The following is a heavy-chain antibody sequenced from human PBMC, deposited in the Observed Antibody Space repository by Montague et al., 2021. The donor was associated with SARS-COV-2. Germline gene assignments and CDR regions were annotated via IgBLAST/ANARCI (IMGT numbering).Heavy chain of an antibody. V-gene: IGHV6-1*01. CDR3: ARIPVGSKYYFDF. D-gene: IGHD2-2*01. J-gene: IGHJ4*02. CDR1: GDSVSIIIVT. CDR2: SYFRPKWYN. Sequence: CAISGDSVSIIIVTWNSIRQSPSRRLEWLGRSYFRPKWYNDYAESVKSRITIDPDTSKHQFSLHLDSVTPEDTAVYYCARIPVGSKYYFDFWGQGTLVTVSS.